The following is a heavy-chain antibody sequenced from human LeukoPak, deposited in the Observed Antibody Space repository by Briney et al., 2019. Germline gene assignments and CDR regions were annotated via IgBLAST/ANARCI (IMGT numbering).Heavy chain of an antibody. D-gene: IGHD5-18*01. CDR3: ARGRGYSYGTGAFDI. CDR2: MNPNSGNT. V-gene: IGHV1-8*01. J-gene: IGHJ3*02. CDR1: GYTFTSYD. Sequence: ASVKLSCKASGYTFTSYDINWVRQATGQGLELMGWMNPNSGNTGYAQKFQGRVTMTRNTSISTAYMELSSLRSEDTAVYYCARGRGYSYGTGAFDIWGQGTMVTVSS.